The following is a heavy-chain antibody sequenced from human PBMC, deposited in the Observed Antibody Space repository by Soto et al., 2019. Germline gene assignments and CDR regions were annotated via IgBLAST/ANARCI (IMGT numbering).Heavy chain of an antibody. D-gene: IGHD3-22*01. Sequence: GGSLRLSCIFSGFTFRTYTMNWVRQAPGKGLEWVSGIRGFSPYTFYADSVKGRFTISRDNSKNTLYLQMNSLRAEDTAVYYCARVAPYYYDSSGLYAFDIWGQGTMVTVSS. CDR3: ARVAPYYYDSSGLYAFDI. CDR1: GFTFRTYT. J-gene: IGHJ3*02. V-gene: IGHV3-21*04. CDR2: IRGFSPYT.